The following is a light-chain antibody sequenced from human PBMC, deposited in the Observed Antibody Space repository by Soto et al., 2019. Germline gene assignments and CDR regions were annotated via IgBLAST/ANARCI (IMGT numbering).Light chain of an antibody. J-gene: IGKJ1*01. V-gene: IGKV3-20*01. CDR1: QSVSSTY. Sequence: EIVLTQSPGTLSLSPGERATLSCRASQSVSSTYLAWYQQKPGQAPRLLIYGASSRATGIPDMFSGSGSGTDFTITISRLEPEDVAVYYCQQYTTSPPSWTFGQGTKVEIK. CDR2: GAS. CDR3: QQYTTSPPSWT.